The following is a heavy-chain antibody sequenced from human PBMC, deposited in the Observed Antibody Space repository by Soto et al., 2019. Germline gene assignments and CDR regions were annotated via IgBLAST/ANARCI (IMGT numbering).Heavy chain of an antibody. V-gene: IGHV1-46*01. CDR3: ARDDIVVVVAATNYYYGMDV. Sequence: QVQLVQSGAEVKKPGASVKVSCKASGYTFTSYYMHWVRQAPGQGLEWMGIINPSGGSTSYAQKFQGRVNMTRDTSTSTVYMELSSLRSEDTAVYYCARDDIVVVVAATNYYYGMDVWGQGTTVTVSS. CDR2: INPSGGST. D-gene: IGHD2-15*01. CDR1: GYTFTSYY. J-gene: IGHJ6*02.